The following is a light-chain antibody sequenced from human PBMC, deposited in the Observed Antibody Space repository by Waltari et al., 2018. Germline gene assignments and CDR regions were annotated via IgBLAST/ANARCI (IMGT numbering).Light chain of an antibody. CDR3: YSSDSSGTQRV. CDR2: DDS. CDR1: ALPKKH. J-gene: IGLJ3*02. Sequence: SYELTQPPSVSVSPGQTARITCSGDALPKKHAYWYQQKSGQAPVLVIYDDSKRPSGIPERVSASTSGTMATLTISGAQVEDEADYYCYSSDSSGTQRVFGGGTMLTVL. V-gene: IGLV3-10*01.